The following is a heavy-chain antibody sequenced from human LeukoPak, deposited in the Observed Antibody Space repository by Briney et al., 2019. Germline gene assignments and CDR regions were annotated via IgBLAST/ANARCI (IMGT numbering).Heavy chain of an antibody. CDR3: ARERLPYYCDSNCIDY. Sequence: GRSLRLSCAASGFTFSSYAMHWVRQAPGKGLEWVAVISYDGSNKYYADSVKGRFTISRDNSKNTLYLQMNSLRAEDTAVYYCARERLPYYCDSNCIDYWGQGTLVTVSS. V-gene: IGHV3-30*04. D-gene: IGHD3-22*01. CDR2: ISYDGSNK. CDR1: GFTFSSYA. J-gene: IGHJ4*02.